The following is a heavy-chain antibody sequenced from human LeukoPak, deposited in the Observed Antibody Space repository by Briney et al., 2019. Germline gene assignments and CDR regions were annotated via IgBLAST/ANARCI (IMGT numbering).Heavy chain of an antibody. V-gene: IGHV1-69*05. CDR2: IIPIFGTA. CDR3: ARQGKAVAGLEY. D-gene: IGHD6-19*01. Sequence: GASVKVSCKASGGTFSSYAISWVRHAPGQGLEWMGGIIPIFGTANYAQKFQGRVTITTDESTSTAYLELSSLRSEDTAVYYCARQGKAVAGLEYWGQGTLVTVSS. J-gene: IGHJ4*02. CDR1: GGTFSSYA.